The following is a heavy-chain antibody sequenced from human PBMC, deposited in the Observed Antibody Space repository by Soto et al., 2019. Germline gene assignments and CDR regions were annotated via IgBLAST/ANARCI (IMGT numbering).Heavy chain of an antibody. CDR2: ISGSGGST. V-gene: IGHV3-23*01. Sequence: GGSLRLSCAASGFTFSSYAMSWVRQAPGKGLEWVSAISGSGGSTYYADSVKGRFTISRDNSKNTLYLQMNSLRAEDTAVYYCAKDFTASNGRIVVVVAAATWDYWGQGTLVTVSS. J-gene: IGHJ4*02. CDR1: GFTFSSYA. D-gene: IGHD2-15*01. CDR3: AKDFTASNGRIVVVVAAATWDY.